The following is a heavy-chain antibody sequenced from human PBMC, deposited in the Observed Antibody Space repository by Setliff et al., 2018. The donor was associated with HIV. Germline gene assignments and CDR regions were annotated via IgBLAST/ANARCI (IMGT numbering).Heavy chain of an antibody. J-gene: IGHJ5*02. CDR3: ARVPVAGANWFDP. Sequence: PSETLSLTCSVSGVSINRTDHYWGWIRQSPGKRLEWIGSVSQSGSTYYNPSLKSRITVSVDRSKNLFSLKLISVTAADQGVYYCARVPVAGANWFDPWGLGTLVTVSS. CDR1: GVSINRTDHY. CDR2: VSQSGST. V-gene: IGHV4-39*01. D-gene: IGHD2-21*01.